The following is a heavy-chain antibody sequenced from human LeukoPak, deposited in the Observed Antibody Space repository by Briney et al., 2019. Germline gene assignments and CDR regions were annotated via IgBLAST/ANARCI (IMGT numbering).Heavy chain of an antibody. V-gene: IGHV3-9*01. Sequence: PGGSLRLSCAASGFTFDDYAMHWVRQAPGKGLEWVSGISWNSGSIGYADSVKGRFTISRDNAKNSLYLQMNSLRAEDTALYYCVKDIGRFLEWLFIDYYYYGMDVWGQGTTVTVSS. CDR2: ISWNSGSI. J-gene: IGHJ6*02. CDR1: GFTFDDYA. CDR3: VKDIGRFLEWLFIDYYYYGMDV. D-gene: IGHD3-3*01.